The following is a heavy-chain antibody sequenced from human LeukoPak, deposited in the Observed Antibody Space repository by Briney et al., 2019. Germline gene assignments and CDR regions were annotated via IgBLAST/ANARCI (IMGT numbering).Heavy chain of an antibody. CDR3: ARIGTNWNFDY. Sequence: GGSLRLSCAASGFTFSDHYMDWVRQAPGKGLEWVGRIRNKANSYTTEYAASVKGGFTLSRDDSKNSLYLQMNSLKTEDTAVYYCARIGTNWNFDYWGQGTLVTVSS. CDR2: IRNKANSYTT. V-gene: IGHV3-72*01. J-gene: IGHJ4*02. D-gene: IGHD1-20*01. CDR1: GFTFSDHY.